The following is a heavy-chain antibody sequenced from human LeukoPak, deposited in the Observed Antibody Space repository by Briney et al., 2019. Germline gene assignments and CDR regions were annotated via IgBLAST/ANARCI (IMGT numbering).Heavy chain of an antibody. CDR2: VYDSGST. CDR1: GASISSSYYF. Sequence: PAETLSLTCTVSGASISSSYYFWGWIRQPPGKGLEWIGSVYDSGSTYYNPSLRGRVTMSVDTSKNQFSLKLSSVTAADTAVYYCATSPRIPHQEFQHWGQGTLVTVSS. J-gene: IGHJ1*01. V-gene: IGHV4-39*07. D-gene: IGHD2-21*01. CDR3: ATSPRIPHQEFQH.